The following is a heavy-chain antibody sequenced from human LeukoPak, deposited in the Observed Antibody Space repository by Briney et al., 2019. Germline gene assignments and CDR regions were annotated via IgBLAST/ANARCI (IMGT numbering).Heavy chain of an antibody. V-gene: IGHV4-4*07. CDR2: IYISRGT. CDR1: GVSISGYY. Sequence: PSETLSLTCTVSGVSISGYYWSWIRQPAGKGLEWIGRIYISRGTNYNPSLTSRVIMSVDTSKNQFSLKLSSVTAADTAVYYCARGGMATFYWGQGTLVTVSS. J-gene: IGHJ4*02. D-gene: IGHD5-24*01. CDR3: ARGGMATFY.